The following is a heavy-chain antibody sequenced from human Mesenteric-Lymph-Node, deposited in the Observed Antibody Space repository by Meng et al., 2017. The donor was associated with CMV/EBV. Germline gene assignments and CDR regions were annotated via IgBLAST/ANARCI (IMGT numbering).Heavy chain of an antibody. D-gene: IGHD6-6*01. V-gene: IGHV3-30*04. CDR1: FSRYA. J-gene: IGHJ6*02. CDR3: ARGGIAARSFYYYYYGMDV. Sequence: FSRYAMHWVRQAPGEGLEWVAVISYDGSNKYYADSVKGRFTISRDNSKNTLYLQMNSLRAEDTAVYYCARGGIAARSFYYYYYGMDVWGQGTTVTVSS. CDR2: ISYDGSNK.